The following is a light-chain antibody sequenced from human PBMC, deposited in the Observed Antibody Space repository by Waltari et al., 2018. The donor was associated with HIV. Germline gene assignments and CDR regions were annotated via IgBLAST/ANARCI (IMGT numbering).Light chain of an antibody. Sequence: SYVLTQPPSVSVAPGQTARITCGGNNIGSKNVFWYQQKPGQAPGVVVYDYTDRPSGIPERLSGSTSGNTATLTISRVEAGDEADYHCQVWDTGSDHVIFGGGTKLTVL. J-gene: IGLJ2*01. CDR2: DYT. CDR3: QVWDTGSDHVI. V-gene: IGLV3-21*02. CDR1: NIGSKN.